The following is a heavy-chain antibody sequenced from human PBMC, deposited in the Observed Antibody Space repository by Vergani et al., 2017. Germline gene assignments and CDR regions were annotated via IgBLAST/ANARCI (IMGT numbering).Heavy chain of an antibody. Sequence: QVQLVESGGGVVQPGRSLRLSCAASGFTFSSYAMHWVRQAPGKGLEWVAVISYDGSNKYYADSVKGRFTISRDNSKNTLYLQMNSLRAEDTAVYYYAKDASVTNAWLFDYWGQGTLVTVSS. CDR1: GFTFSSYA. V-gene: IGHV3-30-3*01. CDR3: AKDASVTNAWLFDY. CDR2: ISYDGSNK. D-gene: IGHD4-11*01. J-gene: IGHJ4*02.